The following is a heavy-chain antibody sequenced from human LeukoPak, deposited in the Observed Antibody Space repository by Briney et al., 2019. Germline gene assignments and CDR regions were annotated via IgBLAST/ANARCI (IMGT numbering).Heavy chain of an antibody. D-gene: IGHD3-22*01. V-gene: IGHV1-46*01. Sequence: ASVKVSCKASGYTFTSYYMHWVRQAPGQGLEWMGIINPSGGSTSYAQKLQGRVTMTRDTSTSTVYMELSSLRFEDTAVYYCARDLIYGSSGSSPLGDYWGQGTLVTVSS. CDR1: GYTFTSYY. CDR3: ARDLIYGSSGSSPLGDY. CDR2: INPSGGST. J-gene: IGHJ4*02.